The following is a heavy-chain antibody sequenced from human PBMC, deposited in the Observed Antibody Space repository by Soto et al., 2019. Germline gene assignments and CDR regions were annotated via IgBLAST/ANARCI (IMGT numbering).Heavy chain of an antibody. J-gene: IGHJ6*03. Sequence: SETLSLTCTVSGGSISSSSYYWGWIRQPPGKGLEWIGSIYYSGSTYYNPSLKSRVTISVDTSKNQFSLKLSSVTAADTAVYYCATVVVVPAAIAYYYYYMDVWGKGTTVTVSS. V-gene: IGHV4-39*01. D-gene: IGHD2-2*01. CDR3: ATVVVVPAAIAYYYYYMDV. CDR1: GGSISSSSYY. CDR2: IYYSGST.